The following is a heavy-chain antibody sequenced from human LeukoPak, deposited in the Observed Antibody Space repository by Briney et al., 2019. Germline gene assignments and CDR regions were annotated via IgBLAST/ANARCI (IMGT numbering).Heavy chain of an antibody. D-gene: IGHD2-2*01. J-gene: IGHJ6*04. CDR2: ISYDGSNK. CDR1: GFTFSSYG. V-gene: IGHV3-30*18. Sequence: GGSLRLSCAAPGFTFSSYGMHWVRQAPGKGLEWVAVISYDGSNKYYADSVKGRFTISRDNSKNTLYLQMNSLRAEDTAVYYCAKGICSSTSCYDYYYGMDVWGKGTTVTVSS. CDR3: AKGICSSTSCYDYYYGMDV.